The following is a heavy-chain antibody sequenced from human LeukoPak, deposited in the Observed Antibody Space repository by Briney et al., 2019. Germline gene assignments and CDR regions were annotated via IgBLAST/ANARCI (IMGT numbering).Heavy chain of an antibody. D-gene: IGHD2-2*01. Sequence: ASVKVSCKASGYTFTSYYMHWVRQAPGQGLEWMGIINPSGGSTSYAQKFQGRVTMTRDTSTSTVYMELSSLRSEDTAVYYCAREVPALLGYYYYGMDVWGRGTTVTVSS. CDR1: GYTFTSYY. J-gene: IGHJ6*02. V-gene: IGHV1-46*01. CDR2: INPSGGST. CDR3: AREVPALLGYYYYGMDV.